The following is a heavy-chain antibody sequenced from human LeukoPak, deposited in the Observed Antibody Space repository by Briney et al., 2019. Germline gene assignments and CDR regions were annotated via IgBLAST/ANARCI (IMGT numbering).Heavy chain of an antibody. CDR2: ISISSSTI. CDR3: ARGAYYYED. V-gene: IGHV3-48*01. D-gene: IGHD3-22*01. CDR1: GGTFSSHS. J-gene: IGHJ4*02. Sequence: SCKASGGTFSSHSMNWVRQAPGKGLEWVSYISISSSTIYYADSVKGRFTISRDNAKNSLYLQMNSLRAEDTAVYYCARGAYYYEDWGQGTLVTVSS.